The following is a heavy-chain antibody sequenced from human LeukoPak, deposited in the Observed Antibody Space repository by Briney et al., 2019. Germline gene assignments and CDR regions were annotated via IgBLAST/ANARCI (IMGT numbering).Heavy chain of an antibody. CDR1: GFTFSSYA. J-gene: IGHJ4*02. CDR3: AKWKAAAGALDY. Sequence: GGSLRLSCAASGFTFSSYAMSWVRQAPGKGLEWVSAISGSGGSTYYADSVKGRFTISSDNSKNTLYLQMNSLRAEDTAVYYCAKWKAAAGALDYWGQGTLVTVSS. V-gene: IGHV3-23*01. CDR2: ISGSGGST. D-gene: IGHD6-13*01.